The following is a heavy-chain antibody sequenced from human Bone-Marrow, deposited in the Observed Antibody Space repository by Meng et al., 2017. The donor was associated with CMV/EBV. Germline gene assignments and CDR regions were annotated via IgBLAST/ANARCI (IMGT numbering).Heavy chain of an antibody. J-gene: IGHJ3*02. CDR3: ATLIMSGSYYGAFDI. V-gene: IGHV4-59*01. CDR1: GGSISSYY. Sequence: SETLSLTCTVSGGSISSYYWSWIRQPPGKGLEWIGYIYYSGSTNYNPSLKSRVTISVDTSKNQFSLKLSSVTAADTAVYYCATLIMSGSYYGAFDIWGQGTMVTVSS. D-gene: IGHD1-26*01. CDR2: IYYSGST.